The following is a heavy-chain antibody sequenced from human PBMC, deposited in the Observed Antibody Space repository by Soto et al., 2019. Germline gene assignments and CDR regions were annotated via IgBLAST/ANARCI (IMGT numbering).Heavy chain of an antibody. V-gene: IGHV1-2*04. CDR3: ARERAARRPYYYGMDV. J-gene: IGHJ6*02. Sequence: GASVKVSCKASGYTFTGYYMHWVRQAPGQGLEWMGWINPNSGGTNYAQKFQGWVTMTRDTSISTADMELSRLRSDDTAVYYCARERAARRPYYYGMDVWGQGTTVTVSS. CDR2: INPNSGGT. D-gene: IGHD6-6*01. CDR1: GYTFTGYY.